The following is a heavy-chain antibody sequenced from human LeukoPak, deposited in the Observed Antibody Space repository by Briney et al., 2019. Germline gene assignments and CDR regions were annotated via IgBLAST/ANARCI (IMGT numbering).Heavy chain of an antibody. J-gene: IGHJ6*03. CDR1: GFTFSSYE. Sequence: PGGSLRLSCAASGFTFSSYEMNWVRQAPGKGLEWVSVIYSGGSTYYADPVKGRFTISRDNSKNTLYLQMNSLRAEDTAVYYCASITRRYYYYYMDVWGKGTTVTVSS. V-gene: IGHV3-53*01. CDR3: ASITRRYYYYYMDV. CDR2: IYSGGST.